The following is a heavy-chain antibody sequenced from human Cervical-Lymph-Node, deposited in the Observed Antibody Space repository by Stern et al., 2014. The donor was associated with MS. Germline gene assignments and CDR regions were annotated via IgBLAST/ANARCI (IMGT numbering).Heavy chain of an antibody. Sequence: QVNLRESGPALVNPTQALKLTCSFSGFSLSTDGMRVSWIRQRPGKALEWLAGIDWGDDKFSNPFRRTMLIISQDPTKKPVVLLVTNMAPVDTATYCCARSLAGVFDYWGQGALVTVSS. J-gene: IGHJ4*02. CDR1: GFSLSTDGMR. CDR3: ARSLAGVFDY. CDR2: IDWGDDK. V-gene: IGHV2-70*04.